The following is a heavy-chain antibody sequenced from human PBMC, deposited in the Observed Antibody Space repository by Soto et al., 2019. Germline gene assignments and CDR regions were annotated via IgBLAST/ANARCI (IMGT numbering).Heavy chain of an antibody. CDR3: DRAIGVTIGGMAV. V-gene: IGHV4-30-4*08. CDR2: IYYSGST. Sequence: LSLRSCVVGGSSISAAYCCSWITQPPGKGLEWIRYIYYSGSTYFNPALKSRVTISKDTSRNQFSLMLSSVTAADTAVYHCDRAIGVTIGGMAVRGKRTTVPVSS. CDR1: GGSSISAAYC. J-gene: IGHJ6*04. D-gene: IGHD1-26*01.